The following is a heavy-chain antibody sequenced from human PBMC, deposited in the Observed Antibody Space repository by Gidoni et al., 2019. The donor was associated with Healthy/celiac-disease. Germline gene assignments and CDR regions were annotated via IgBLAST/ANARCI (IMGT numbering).Heavy chain of an antibody. D-gene: IGHD1-1*01. Sequence: EVQLVESGGGLVKPGGSLRLSCAASGFTFSSYSMNWVRQAPGKGLEWVAAISSSSSYIYYADSVKGRFTISRDNAKNSLYLQMNSLRAEDTAVYYCARDFSGTSRRWYYYYGMDVWGQGTTVTVSS. CDR2: ISSSSSYI. CDR1: GFTFSSYS. V-gene: IGHV3-21*01. J-gene: IGHJ6*02. CDR3: ARDFSGTSRRWYYYYGMDV.